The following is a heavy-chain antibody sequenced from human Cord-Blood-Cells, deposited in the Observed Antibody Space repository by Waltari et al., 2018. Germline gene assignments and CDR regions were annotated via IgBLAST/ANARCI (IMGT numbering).Heavy chain of an antibody. V-gene: IGHV1-69*01. CDR3: ARVHNWNYYYYYMDV. Sequence: QVQLVQSGAEVKKPGSSVKVSCKASGGTFSSYATSWVRQPPGQGLEWMGGIIPIFGTANYAQKFQGRVTITADESTSTAYMELSSLRSEDTAVYYCARVHNWNYYYYYMDVWGKGTTVTVSS. J-gene: IGHJ6*03. CDR1: GGTFSSYA. D-gene: IGHD1-20*01. CDR2: IIPIFGTA.